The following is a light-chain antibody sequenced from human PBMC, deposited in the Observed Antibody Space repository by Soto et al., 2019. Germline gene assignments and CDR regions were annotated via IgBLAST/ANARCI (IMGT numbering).Light chain of an antibody. CDR3: NSVTTSSPLV. Sequence: QSALTQPASVSGSPGQSITISCTGTSSDVGAYNYVSWYPHHPGKAPKLMIYDVSNRPSRVSNRFSGSKSGNTASLTISGLQAEDEADYSCNSVTTSSPLVFGGGTKLT. V-gene: IGLV2-14*03. CDR2: DVS. CDR1: SSDVGAYNY. J-gene: IGLJ2*01.